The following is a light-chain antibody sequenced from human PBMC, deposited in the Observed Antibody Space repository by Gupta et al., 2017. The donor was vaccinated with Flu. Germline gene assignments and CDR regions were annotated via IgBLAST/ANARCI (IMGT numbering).Light chain of an antibody. CDR1: SSDVGGYNY. CDR3: CSYGSTSTFL. J-gene: IGLJ1*01. V-gene: IGLV2-14*01. Sequence: SITISCTGTSSDVGGYNYVSWYQRHPGEAPKLIIFEVDNLPSGISSRFSGSKSGNAASLTISGRQAEDEANYYCCSYGSTSTFLFGSGTKVIVL. CDR2: EVD.